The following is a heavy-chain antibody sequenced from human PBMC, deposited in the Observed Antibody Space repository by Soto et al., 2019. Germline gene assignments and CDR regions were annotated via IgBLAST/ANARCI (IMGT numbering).Heavy chain of an antibody. CDR1: GFTFSSYA. D-gene: IGHD6-19*01. J-gene: IGHJ4*02. CDR3: ARTHSSGWYFDY. Sequence: GGSLRLSCAASGFTFSSYAMTWVRQAPGKGLEWVSGISGSGASNNYADSVKGRFTISRDNSKNTLYLQMNSLRAEDTAVYYCARTHSSGWYFDYWGQGTLVTVPS. V-gene: IGHV3-23*01. CDR2: ISGSGASN.